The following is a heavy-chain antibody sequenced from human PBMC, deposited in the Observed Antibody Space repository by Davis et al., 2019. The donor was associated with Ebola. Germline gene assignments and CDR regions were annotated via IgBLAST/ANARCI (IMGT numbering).Heavy chain of an antibody. D-gene: IGHD7-27*01. CDR2: IYYSGST. J-gene: IGHJ4*02. V-gene: IGHV4-39*07. Sequence: MPGGSLRLSYTVSGGSISSSSYYWGWIRQPPGKGLEWIGSIYYSGSTYHNPSLKSRVTISVDTSKNQFSLKLSSVTAADTAGYYCARVDWGEGGLDYWGQGTLVTVSS. CDR3: ARVDWGEGGLDY. CDR1: GGSISSSSYY.